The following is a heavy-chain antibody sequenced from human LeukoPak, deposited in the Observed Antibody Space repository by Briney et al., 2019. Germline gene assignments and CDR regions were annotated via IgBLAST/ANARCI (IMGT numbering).Heavy chain of an antibody. V-gene: IGHV4-59*08. CDR2: IYYSGST. J-gene: IGHJ3*02. Sequence: PSETLSLTCTVSGGSISSYYWSWIRQPPGKGLEWIGYIYYSGSTNYNPSLKSRVTLSVDTSKNQFSLKLSSVTAADTAVYYCARHPRVLRYFDWSTDAFDIWGQGTMVTVSS. D-gene: IGHD3-9*01. CDR3: ARHPRVLRYFDWSTDAFDI. CDR1: GGSISSYY.